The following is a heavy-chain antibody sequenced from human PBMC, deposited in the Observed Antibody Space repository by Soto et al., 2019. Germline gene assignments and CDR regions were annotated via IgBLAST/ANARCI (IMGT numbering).Heavy chain of an antibody. CDR1: GYIFTNFG. CDR3: ARGLGDGSGSYAPVDY. Sequence: QVQLVQSGAEVKKPGASVKVSCKASGYIFTNFGISWVRQAPGQGLEWMGWISAYTGNTNYAQKLQGRVTMTTDTSTSTAYMELRSLRSDDTAVYYCARGLGDGSGSYAPVDYWGQGILVTVAS. D-gene: IGHD3-10*01. V-gene: IGHV1-18*01. CDR2: ISAYTGNT. J-gene: IGHJ4*02.